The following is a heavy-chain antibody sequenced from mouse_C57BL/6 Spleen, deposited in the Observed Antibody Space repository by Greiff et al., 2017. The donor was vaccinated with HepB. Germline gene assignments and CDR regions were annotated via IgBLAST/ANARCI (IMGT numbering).Heavy chain of an antibody. CDR3: ASEDYDYIRYYFDY. D-gene: IGHD2-4*01. J-gene: IGHJ2*01. Sequence: EVQRVESGGGLVKPGGSLKLSCAASGFTFSSYAMSWVRQTPEKRLEWVATISDGGSYTYYPDNVKGRFTISRDNAKNNLYLQMSHLKSEDTAMYYCASEDYDYIRYYFDYWGQGTTLTVSS. CDR1: GFTFSSYA. V-gene: IGHV5-4*01. CDR2: ISDGGSYT.